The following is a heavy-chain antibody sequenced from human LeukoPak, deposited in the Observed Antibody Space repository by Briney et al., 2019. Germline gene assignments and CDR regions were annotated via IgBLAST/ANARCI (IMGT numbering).Heavy chain of an antibody. CDR2: INHSGST. CDR1: SGSFSGYY. J-gene: IGHJ4*02. Sequence: SETLSLNCAVYSGSFSGYYWRWIRQPPGKGLEWIGEINHSGSTNYNPSLKSPVTISVDTSRNQFSLKLSSVTAADTAVYYCARARKHGYSSGWYSLWGQGTLVTVSS. V-gene: IGHV4-34*01. CDR3: ARARKHGYSSGWYSL. D-gene: IGHD6-19*01.